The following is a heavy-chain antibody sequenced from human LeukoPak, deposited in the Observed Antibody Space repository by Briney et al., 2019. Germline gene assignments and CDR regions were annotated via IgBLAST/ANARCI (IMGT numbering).Heavy chain of an antibody. CDR1: GGSFSGYY. Sequence: SETLSLTCAVYGGSFSGYYWSWIRQPPGKGLEWIGEINHSGSTNYNPSLKSRVTISVDTSKNQFSLKLSSVTAADTAVCYCARHTNQKLGAYAFDIWGQGTMVTVSS. V-gene: IGHV4-34*01. D-gene: IGHD1-26*01. CDR2: INHSGST. CDR3: ARHTNQKLGAYAFDI. J-gene: IGHJ3*02.